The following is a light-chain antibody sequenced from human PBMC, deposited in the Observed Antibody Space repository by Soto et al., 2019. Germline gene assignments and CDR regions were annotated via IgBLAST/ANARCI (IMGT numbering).Light chain of an antibody. V-gene: IGKV3-15*01. CDR2: GAS. J-gene: IGKJ5*01. CDR1: QSVRSH. Sequence: IVMTQSPATLSVSPGEGVTLSCRASQSVRSHLAWYQQKPGQPPRLLIYGASTRATGIPARFSGSGSGTDFTLTISRLEPEDFAVYYCQQYGNSPITFGQGMRLGI. CDR3: QQYGNSPIT.